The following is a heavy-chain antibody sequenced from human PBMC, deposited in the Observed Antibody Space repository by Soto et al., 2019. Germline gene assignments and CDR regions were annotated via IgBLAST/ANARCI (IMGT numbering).Heavy chain of an antibody. CDR3: ARDLAYYDILTGYVFDY. V-gene: IGHV3-33*01. D-gene: IGHD3-9*01. J-gene: IGHJ4*02. CDR1: GFTFSSYG. Sequence: TGGSLRLSCAASGFTFSSYGMHWVRQAPGKGLEWVAVIWYDGSNKYYADSVKGRFTISRDNSKNTLYLQMNSLRAEDTAVYYCARDLAYYDILTGYVFDYWGQGTLVTVSS. CDR2: IWYDGSNK.